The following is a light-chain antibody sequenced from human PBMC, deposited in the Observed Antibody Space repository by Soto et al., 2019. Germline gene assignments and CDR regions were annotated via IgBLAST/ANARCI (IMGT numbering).Light chain of an antibody. CDR3: GSYASSNNFV. CDR1: SSDVGGYNY. CDR2: EVS. V-gene: IGLV2-8*01. J-gene: IGLJ1*01. Sequence: QSVLTQPPSASGSPGQSVTISCTGTSSDVGGYNYVSWYQQHPGKAPKLMIYEVSKRPSGVPDRFSGSKSGNTASLTVSGLQAEDDAVYYCGSYASSNNFVFGTG.